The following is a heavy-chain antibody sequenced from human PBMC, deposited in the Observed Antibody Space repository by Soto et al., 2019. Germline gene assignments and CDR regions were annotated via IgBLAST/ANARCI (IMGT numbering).Heavy chain of an antibody. CDR1: GGSFSGYY. CDR2: INHSGST. Sequence: PSETLSLTCAVYGGSFSGYYWSWIRQPPGKGPEWIGEINHSGSTNYNPSLKSRVTISVDTSKNQFSLKLSSVTAADTAVYYCARGRATMVRGVIIRWFDPWGQGTLVTVSS. J-gene: IGHJ5*02. CDR3: ARGRATMVRGVIIRWFDP. V-gene: IGHV4-34*01. D-gene: IGHD3-10*01.